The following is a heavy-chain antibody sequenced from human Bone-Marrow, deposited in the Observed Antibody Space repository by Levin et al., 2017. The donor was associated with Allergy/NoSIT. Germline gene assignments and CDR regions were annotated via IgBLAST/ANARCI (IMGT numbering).Heavy chain of an antibody. J-gene: IGHJ4*02. CDR3: ASRHCTSTHCYSFDY. V-gene: IGHV3-21*01. CDR1: GLPFSTYS. CDR2: ISSSGVHT. D-gene: IGHD2-2*01. Sequence: GGSLRLSCAASGLPFSTYSMNWVRQAPGKGLEWVSSISSSGVHTFYGDSLKGRFTISRDNAQNSLFLQMNSLRDDDTAVYYCASRHCTSTHCYSFDYWGQGTLVTVSS.